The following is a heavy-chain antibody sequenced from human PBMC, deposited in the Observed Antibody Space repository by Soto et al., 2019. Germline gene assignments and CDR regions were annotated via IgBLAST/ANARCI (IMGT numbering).Heavy chain of an antibody. D-gene: IGHD3-3*01. J-gene: IGHJ4*02. CDR1: GFTFSSYD. CDR3: AKPLGGLNPYYFDY. V-gene: IGHV3-23*01. Sequence: LRVTCAASGFTFSSYDMSWVRQAPGKGLEWVSAISGSGGSTYYADSVKGRFTISRDNSKNTLYLQMNSLRAEDTAVYYCAKPLGGLNPYYFDYWGQGTLVTVSS. CDR2: ISGSGGST.